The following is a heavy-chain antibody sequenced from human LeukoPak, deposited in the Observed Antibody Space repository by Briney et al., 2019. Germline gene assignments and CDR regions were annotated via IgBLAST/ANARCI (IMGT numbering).Heavy chain of an antibody. CDR2: ISAYNGNT. CDR3: ARDGPYGSGSYRGNYYYMDV. Sequence: ASVKVSCKASGYTFTTYGITWVRQAPGQGLEWMGWISAYNGNTNYAQKFQGRVTMTTDTSTSTAYMELRSLRSDDTAVYYCARDGPYGSGSYRGNYYYMDVWGKGTTVTVSS. CDR1: GYTFTTYG. V-gene: IGHV1-18*01. D-gene: IGHD3-10*01. J-gene: IGHJ6*03.